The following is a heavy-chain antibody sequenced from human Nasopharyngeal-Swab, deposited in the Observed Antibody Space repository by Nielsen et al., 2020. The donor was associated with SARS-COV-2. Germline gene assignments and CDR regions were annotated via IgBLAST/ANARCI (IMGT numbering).Heavy chain of an antibody. CDR3: ARAGVVVVAAKYYYYMDV. Sequence: ASVKVSCKASGYTFTSYDINWVRQATGQGLEWMGWMNPNSGNTGYAQKFQGRVTMTRNTSIRTAYMELSSLRSEDTAVYYCARAGVVVVAAKYYYYMDVWGKGTTVTVSS. CDR2: MNPNSGNT. V-gene: IGHV1-8*01. CDR1: GYTFTSYD. J-gene: IGHJ6*03. D-gene: IGHD2-15*01.